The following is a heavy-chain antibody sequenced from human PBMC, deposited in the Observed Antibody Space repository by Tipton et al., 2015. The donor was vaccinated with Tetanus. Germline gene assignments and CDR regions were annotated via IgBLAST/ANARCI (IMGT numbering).Heavy chain of an antibody. J-gene: IGHJ6*02. CDR3: AREGGDFIYYGMDV. CDR2: IDPNSGGT. CDR1: GYTFTGYY. Sequence: QLVQSGAEVKKPGASVKVSCKASGYTFTGYYMDWVRQAPGQALEWMGRIDPNSGGTIYAQKSQGRVTMTRDTSISPAYMELRSLRSDGPAVYYCAREGGDFIYYGMDVWGPGTPVTVS. V-gene: IGHV1-2*06. D-gene: IGHD2-21*01.